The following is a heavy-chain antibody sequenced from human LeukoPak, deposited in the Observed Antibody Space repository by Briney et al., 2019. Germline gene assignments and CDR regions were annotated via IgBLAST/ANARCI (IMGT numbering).Heavy chain of an antibody. J-gene: IGHJ3*02. CDR3: ARGLAAALGSFAFDI. CDR2: ISSSGSNI. CDR1: GFTFSDYY. Sequence: GGSLGLSCAASGFTFSDYYMSWLRQAPGKGLEWVSYISSSGSNIYYADSVKGRFTISRDNAKNSLYLQMNSLRAEDTAVYYCARGLAAALGSFAFDIWGQGTMVTVSS. D-gene: IGHD6-13*01. V-gene: IGHV3-11*04.